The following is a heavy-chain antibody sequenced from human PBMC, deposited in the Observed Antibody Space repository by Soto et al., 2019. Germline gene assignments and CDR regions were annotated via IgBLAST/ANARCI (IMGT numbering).Heavy chain of an antibody. Sequence: GASVKVSCKASGYTFTGNYMHWVRQAPGQGLEWMGWINPNSGGTNYAQKFQGWVTMTRDTSISTAYMELSRLRSDDTAVYYCARVSYYYDSSGPPDAFDIWGQGTMVTVSS. J-gene: IGHJ3*02. D-gene: IGHD3-22*01. V-gene: IGHV1-2*04. CDR1: GYTFTGNY. CDR3: ARVSYYYDSSGPPDAFDI. CDR2: INPNSGGT.